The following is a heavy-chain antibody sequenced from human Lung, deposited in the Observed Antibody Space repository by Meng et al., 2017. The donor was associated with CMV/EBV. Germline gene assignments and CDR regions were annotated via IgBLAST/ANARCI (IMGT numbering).Heavy chain of an antibody. V-gene: IGHV1-69*10. CDR2: IIPKVGIT. Sequence: VSCKSSGDTFSKHSINWVRQAPGQGLEWMGGIIPKVGITDSAQKLQGRVTITADKSTNTAYMDLRSLRPEDTALYYCAVWRGAPATAPFWSGPFDNWGQGTLVTVSS. CDR3: AVWRGAPATAPFWSGPFDN. D-gene: IGHD3-3*01. CDR1: GDTFSKHS. J-gene: IGHJ4*02.